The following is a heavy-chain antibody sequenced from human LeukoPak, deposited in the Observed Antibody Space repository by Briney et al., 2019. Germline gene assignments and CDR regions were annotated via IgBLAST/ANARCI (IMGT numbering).Heavy chain of an antibody. CDR1: GYTFTGYY. CDR3: ARDVPLVGYCSSTSCYQNWFDP. V-gene: IGHV1-2*02. CDR2: INPNSGGT. Sequence: ASVKVSCKASGYTFTGYYMHWVRQAPGQGLEWMGWINPNSGGTNYAQTFQGRVTMTRDTSISTAYMELSRLRSDDTAVYYCARDVPLVGYCSSTSCYQNWFDPWGQGTLVTVSS. J-gene: IGHJ5*02. D-gene: IGHD2-2*01.